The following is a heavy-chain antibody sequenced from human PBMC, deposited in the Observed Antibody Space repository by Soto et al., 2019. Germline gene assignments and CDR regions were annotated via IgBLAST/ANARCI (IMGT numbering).Heavy chain of an antibody. CDR2: INPNRGGT. CDR3: AREGSGYSAFDI. V-gene: IGHV1-2*02. Sequence: GASVKVSCKASGYTFTGYYMYWVRQAPGQGLEWMGWINPNRGGTNYAQKFQGRVTMTRDTSISTAYMELSRLRSDDTAVYYCAREGSGYSAFDIWGQGTMVTVSS. J-gene: IGHJ3*02. D-gene: IGHD3-3*01. CDR1: GYTFTGYY.